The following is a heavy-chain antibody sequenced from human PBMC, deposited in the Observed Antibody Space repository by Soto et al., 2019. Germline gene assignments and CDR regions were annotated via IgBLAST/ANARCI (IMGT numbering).Heavy chain of an antibody. CDR2: ISFDGTTK. CDR3: AYGVERGCSGGTCYDYFDY. J-gene: IGHJ4*02. D-gene: IGHD2-15*01. V-gene: IGHV3-30*03. CDR1: GFTFSSYG. Sequence: PGGSLRLSCAASGFTFSSYGMHWVRQAPGKGLEWVAVISFDGTTKYYAYSVEGRFTISRDNSKNTLYLQMNSLRSEDTAVYFCAYGVERGCSGGTCYDYFDYWGQGTQVTVSS.